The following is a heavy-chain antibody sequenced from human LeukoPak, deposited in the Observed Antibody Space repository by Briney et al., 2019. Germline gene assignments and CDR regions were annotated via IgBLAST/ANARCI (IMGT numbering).Heavy chain of an antibody. V-gene: IGHV1-8*01. CDR1: GYTFTTYD. D-gene: IGHD6-19*01. CDR3: ARIAVAGPAGY. J-gene: IGHJ4*02. CDR2: VNPNSGNT. Sequence: ASVKVSCKASGYTFTTYDINWVRQATGQGLEWMGWVNPNSGNTDYAQKFQGRVTITTDESTSTAYMELSSLRSEDTAVYYCARIAVAGPAGYWGQGTLVTVSS.